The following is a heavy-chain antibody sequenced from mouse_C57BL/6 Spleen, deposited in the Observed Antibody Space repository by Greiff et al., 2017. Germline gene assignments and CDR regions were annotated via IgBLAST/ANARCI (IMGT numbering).Heavy chain of an antibody. J-gene: IGHJ4*01. V-gene: IGHV1-69*01. D-gene: IGHD1-1*01. CDR3: ARVAYYGSVYAMDY. CDR1: GYTFTSYW. CDR2: IDPSDSYT. Sequence: QVQLQQPGAELVLPGASVKLSCKASGYTFTSYWMHWVKQRPGQGLEWIGEIDPSDSYTNYNQKFKGKSTLTVDKSSSTAYMQLSSLTSEDSAVYYCARVAYYGSVYAMDYWGQGTSVTVSS.